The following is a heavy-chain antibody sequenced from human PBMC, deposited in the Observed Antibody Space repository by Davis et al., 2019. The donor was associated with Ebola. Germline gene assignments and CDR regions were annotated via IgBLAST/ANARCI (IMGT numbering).Heavy chain of an antibody. CDR2: IRHDGINK. V-gene: IGHV3-30*02. Sequence: GESLKISCAASGLIFSSLGMHWVRQAPGKGLEWVAFIRHDGINKFYGDSVKGRFTISRDNSKNTLFLQMNSLRSEDTAVYYCAREWELLDYWGQGTLVTVSS. CDR1: GLIFSSLG. D-gene: IGHD1-26*01. J-gene: IGHJ4*02. CDR3: AREWELLDY.